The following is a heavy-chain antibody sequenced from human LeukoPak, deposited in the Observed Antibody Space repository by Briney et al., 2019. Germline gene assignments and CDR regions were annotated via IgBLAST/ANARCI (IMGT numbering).Heavy chain of an antibody. Sequence: SETLSLTCAVYGGSFSGYYWSWIRQPPGKGLEWIGEINHSGSTNYNPSLKSRVTISVDTSKNQFSLKLSSVTAADTAVYYCARDRLRGYSRRLLDYWGQGTLVTVSS. CDR1: GGSFSGYY. J-gene: IGHJ4*02. D-gene: IGHD5-18*01. V-gene: IGHV4-34*01. CDR2: INHSGST. CDR3: ARDRLRGYSRRLLDY.